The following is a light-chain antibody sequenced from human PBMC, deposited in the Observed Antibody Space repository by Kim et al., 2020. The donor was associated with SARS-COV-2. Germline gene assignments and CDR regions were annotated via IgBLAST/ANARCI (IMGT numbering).Light chain of an antibody. CDR1: FSNIGNNA. CDR2: YDE. J-gene: IGLJ2*01. CDR3: ATWDDNLNGVV. V-gene: IGLV1-36*01. Sequence: QRVTISGSGSFSNIGNNAVNWYQQLPGKAPKLLIYYDELLPSGVSDRLSGSKSGTSASLAISGLQSEDEAHYYCATWDDNLNGVVFGGGTQLTVL.